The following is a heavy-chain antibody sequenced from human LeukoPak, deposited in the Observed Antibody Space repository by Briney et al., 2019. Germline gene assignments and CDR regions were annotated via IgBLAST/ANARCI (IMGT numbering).Heavy chain of an antibody. CDR3: ARETYGSGSYVTDY. J-gene: IGHJ4*02. CDR1: GFTFSSYW. CDR2: IKQDGSEK. D-gene: IGHD3-10*01. Sequence: GGSLRLSCAASGFTFSSYWMSWVRQAPGKGLEWVANIKQDGSEKYYVDSVKGRFTISRDNAKNSLYLQMNSLRAEDTAVYYCARETYGSGSYVTDYWGQGTLVTVSS. V-gene: IGHV3-7*01.